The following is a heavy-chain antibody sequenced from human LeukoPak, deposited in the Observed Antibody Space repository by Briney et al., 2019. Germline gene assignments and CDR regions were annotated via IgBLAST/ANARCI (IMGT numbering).Heavy chain of an antibody. CDR2: INHSGST. J-gene: IGHJ4*02. CDR3: ARARWLDY. CDR1: GGSVSSGSYY. Sequence: SETLSLTCTVSGGSVSSGSYYWSWIRQPPGKGLEWIGEINHSGSTNYNPSLKSRVTISVDTSKNQFSLKLSSVTAADTAVYYCARARWLDYWGQGTLVTVSS. V-gene: IGHV4-61*01. D-gene: IGHD3-22*01.